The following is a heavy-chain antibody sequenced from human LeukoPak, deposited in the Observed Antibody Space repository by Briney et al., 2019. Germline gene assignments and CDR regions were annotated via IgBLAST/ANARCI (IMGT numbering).Heavy chain of an antibody. CDR2: IPYDGSDK. CDR1: GFTFSAFV. D-gene: IGHD2-21*02. V-gene: IGHV3-30*12. CDR3: AREGGADLGYYYMDV. J-gene: IGHJ6*03. Sequence: GGSLRLSCAASGFTFSAFVMHWVRQAPGKGLEWVTFIPYDGSDKHYADSVKGRFTISRDNSKNTLYLQMNNLRAEDTAVYYCAREGGADLGYYYMDVWGKGTTVTVSS.